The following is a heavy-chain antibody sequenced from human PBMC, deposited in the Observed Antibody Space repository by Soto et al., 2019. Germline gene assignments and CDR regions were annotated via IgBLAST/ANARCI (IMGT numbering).Heavy chain of an antibody. CDR3: ATIGIVGATSVDY. V-gene: IGHV4-61*01. J-gene: IGHJ4*02. Sequence: ETLSLTCTVSGGSVTSRSYYWSWIRQPPGKGLEWIGYISTSGSTNDNPSLKSRVTISLDTSKNQFSLKLSSVTAADTAVYYCATIGIVGATSVDYWGQGALVTVSS. CDR1: GGSVTSRSYY. D-gene: IGHD1-26*01. CDR2: ISTSGST.